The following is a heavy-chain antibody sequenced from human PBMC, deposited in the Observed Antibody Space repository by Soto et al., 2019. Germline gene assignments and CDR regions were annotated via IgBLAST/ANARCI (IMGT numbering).Heavy chain of an antibody. CDR2: IVVVCGNT. CDR1: GFTFTSSA. V-gene: IGHV1-58*02. Sequence: QMQLVQSGPEVKKPGTSVKVSCKASGFTFTSSAMQWVRQARGQRLEWIGWIVVVCGNTNYAQKFQERVTXXRXMFXSTAYMELSSLRSEDTAVYYCAALTRGITMNRVDVWGQGTTVTVSS. CDR3: AALTRGITMNRVDV. D-gene: IGHD3-22*01. J-gene: IGHJ6*02.